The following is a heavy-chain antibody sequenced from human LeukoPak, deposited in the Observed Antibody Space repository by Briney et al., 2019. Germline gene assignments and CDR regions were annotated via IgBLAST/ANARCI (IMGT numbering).Heavy chain of an antibody. CDR3: ARDNLAAAGNFDY. CDR1: GGSISSGGYY. J-gene: IGHJ4*02. V-gene: IGHV4-31*03. CDR2: IYHSGSS. Sequence: SETLSLTCTVSGGSISSGGYYWSWIRQHPGKGLEWIGYIYHSGSSYYNPSLKSRLTISVETSKNQFPLKLSSVTAADTAVYYCARDNLAAAGNFDYWGQGTLVTVSS. D-gene: IGHD6-13*01.